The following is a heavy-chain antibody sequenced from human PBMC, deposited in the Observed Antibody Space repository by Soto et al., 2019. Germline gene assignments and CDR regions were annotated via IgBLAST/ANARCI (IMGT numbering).Heavy chain of an antibody. J-gene: IGHJ4*02. D-gene: IGHD1-1*01. Sequence: QVHLVQSGAEVKKPGASVKVSCKGSGYAFTTYGITWVRQAPGQGLAWMGWISAHNGNTNYAQKRQGRVTVTRDTSTSTAYMELRSLRSDDTAVYYCARGRYGDYWGQGAVVTVSS. CDR2: ISAHNGNT. CDR1: GYAFTTYG. V-gene: IGHV1-18*01. CDR3: ARGRYGDY.